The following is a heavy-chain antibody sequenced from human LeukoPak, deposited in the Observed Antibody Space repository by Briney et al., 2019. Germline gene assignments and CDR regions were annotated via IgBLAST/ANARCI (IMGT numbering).Heavy chain of an antibody. V-gene: IGHV1-2*02. CDR2: INPKSGGT. Sequence: ASMKVSCKASGYTFTGYYMHWVRQAPGQGPEWMGWINPKSGGTNYAQKFQGRVTMTRDTSINTAYMELSRLTSDDTAVYYCARDGSNSGWQGWVDYWGQGTLVTVSS. CDR3: ARDGSNSGWQGWVDY. D-gene: IGHD6-19*01. CDR1: GYTFTGYY. J-gene: IGHJ4*02.